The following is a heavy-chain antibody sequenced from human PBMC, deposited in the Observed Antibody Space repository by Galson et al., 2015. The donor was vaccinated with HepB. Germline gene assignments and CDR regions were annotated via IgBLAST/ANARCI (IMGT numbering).Heavy chain of an antibody. D-gene: IGHD6-13*01. CDR2: ISAYNGNT. V-gene: IGHV1-18*04. CDR3: ARVEEQQLAPGSPPSNWFDP. Sequence: SVKVSCKASGYTFTSYGISWVRQAPGQGLEWMGWISAYNGNTNYAQKLQGRVTMTTDTSTSTAYMELRSLRSDDTAVYYCARVEEQQLAPGSPPSNWFDPWGQGTLVTVSS. CDR1: GYTFTSYG. J-gene: IGHJ5*02.